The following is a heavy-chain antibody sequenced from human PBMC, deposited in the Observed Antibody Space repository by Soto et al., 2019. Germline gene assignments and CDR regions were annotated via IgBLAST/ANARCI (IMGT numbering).Heavy chain of an antibody. V-gene: IGHV1-24*01. D-gene: IGHD6-19*01. CDR3: ATVPSGIRYSSGPLDAFDI. CDR1: GYTLTELS. Sequence: GASVKVSCKVSGYTLTELSMHWVRQAPGKGLEWMGGFDPEDGETIYAQKFQGRVTMTEDTSTDTAYMELSSLRSEDTAVYYCATVPSGIRYSSGPLDAFDIWGQGTMVTFS. CDR2: FDPEDGET. J-gene: IGHJ3*02.